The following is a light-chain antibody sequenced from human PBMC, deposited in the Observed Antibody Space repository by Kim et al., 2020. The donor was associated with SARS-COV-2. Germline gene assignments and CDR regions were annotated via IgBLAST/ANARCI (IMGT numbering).Light chain of an antibody. V-gene: IGLV2-11*01. CDR2: DVS. J-gene: IGLJ3*02. CDR3: CSYAGSYTLV. Sequence: GQSVTTSCTGTSSDVGGYIFVSWYQQHPGKAPKRMIYDVSKRPSGVPDRFSGTKSGSTASLTISGLQAEDEADYYCCSYAGSYTLVFGGGTQLTVL. CDR1: SSDVGGYIF.